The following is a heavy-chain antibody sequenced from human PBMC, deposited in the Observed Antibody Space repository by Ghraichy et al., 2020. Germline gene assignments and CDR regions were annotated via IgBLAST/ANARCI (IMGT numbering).Heavy chain of an antibody. D-gene: IGHD6-13*01. CDR3: AREGVAAGLDY. CDR1: GASISSYY. CDR2: IYTSGST. J-gene: IGHJ4*02. Sequence: SETLSLTCTVSGASISSYYWSWIRQPPGKGLEWIGYIYTSGSTNYNPSLKSRVTISVDTSKNQFSLKLSSVTAADTAVYYCAREGVAAGLDYWGQGTLVTVSS. V-gene: IGHV4-4*09.